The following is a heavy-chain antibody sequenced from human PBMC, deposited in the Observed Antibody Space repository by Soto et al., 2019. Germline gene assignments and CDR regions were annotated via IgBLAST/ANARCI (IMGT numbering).Heavy chain of an antibody. Sequence: SETLSLTRTVSGGSISSGGYYWSWIRQHPGKGLEWIGYIYYSGSTYYNPSLKSRVTISVDTSKNQFSLKLSSVTAADTAVYYCARDDYGVFSAWGGGAFDIWGQGTMVTVSS. CDR2: IYYSGST. D-gene: IGHD4-17*01. J-gene: IGHJ3*02. V-gene: IGHV4-31*03. CDR3: ARDDYGVFSAWGGGAFDI. CDR1: GGSISSGGYY.